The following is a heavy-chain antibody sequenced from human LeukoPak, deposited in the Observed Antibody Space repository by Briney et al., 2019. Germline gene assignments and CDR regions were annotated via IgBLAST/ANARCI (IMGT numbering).Heavy chain of an antibody. CDR3: VRAPGRACSSTSCYNQKLVWYYYYMDV. D-gene: IGHD2-2*02. Sequence: SETLSLTCTVSGGSISSYYWSWIRQPPGKGLKWIGYIYYSGSTNYNPSLKSRVTISVDTSKNQFSLKLSSVTAADTAVYYCVRAPGRACSSTSCYNQKLVWYYYYMDVWGRGTTVTVSS. CDR2: IYYSGST. V-gene: IGHV4-59*13. CDR1: GGSISSYY. J-gene: IGHJ6*03.